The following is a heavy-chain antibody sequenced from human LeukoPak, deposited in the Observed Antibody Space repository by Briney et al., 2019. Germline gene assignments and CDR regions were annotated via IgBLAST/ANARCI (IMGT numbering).Heavy chain of an antibody. D-gene: IGHD3-22*01. CDR2: ISAYNGNT. Sequence: ASVKVSCKASGYTFTSSGISWVRQAPGQGLEWMGWISAYNGNTNYAQKLQGRVTMTTDTSTSTAYMELRSLRSDDTAVYYCAKGEDHYDSIGYYDYWGQGTLVTVSS. CDR3: AKGEDHYDSIGYYDY. J-gene: IGHJ4*02. V-gene: IGHV1-18*01. CDR1: GYTFTSSG.